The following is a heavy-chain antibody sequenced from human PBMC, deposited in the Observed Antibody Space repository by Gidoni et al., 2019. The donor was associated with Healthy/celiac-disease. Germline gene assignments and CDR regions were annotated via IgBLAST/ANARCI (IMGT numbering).Heavy chain of an antibody. J-gene: IGHJ4*02. CDR2: IIPILGIA. CDR3: ARSDGYSYGYYFDY. Sequence: GLEWMGRIIPILGIANYAQKFQGRVTITADKSTSTAYMELSSLRSEDTAVYYCARSDGYSYGYYFDYWGQGTLVTVSS. V-gene: IGHV1-69*02. D-gene: IGHD5-18*01.